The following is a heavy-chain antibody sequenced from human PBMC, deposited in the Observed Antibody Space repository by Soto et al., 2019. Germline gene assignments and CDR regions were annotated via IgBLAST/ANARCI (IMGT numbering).Heavy chain of an antibody. Sequence: LSVTCTVSGGSIRSYDWSWIRQPPGKGLEWIGYIYYSGSTNYNPSLKSRVTISVDTSKNQFSLKLSSVTAADTAVYYCARGHYYDFWSGYIYYGMDVWGQGTTVTVSS. V-gene: IGHV4-59*01. D-gene: IGHD3-3*01. CDR1: GGSIRSYD. CDR3: ARGHYYDFWSGYIYYGMDV. J-gene: IGHJ6*02. CDR2: IYYSGST.